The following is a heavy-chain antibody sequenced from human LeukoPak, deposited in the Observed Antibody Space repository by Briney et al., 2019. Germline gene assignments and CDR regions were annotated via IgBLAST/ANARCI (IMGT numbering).Heavy chain of an antibody. J-gene: IGHJ5*02. CDR3: ARDMGYYDILTGYSESHWFDP. Sequence: SETLSLTCAVYGGSFTIYSWTWIRQSPGKGLEWIGEINHSGNTNYNPSLKSRVTISVDTSKNQFSLKLSSVTAADTAVYYCARDMGYYDILTGYSESHWFDPWGQGTLVTVSS. V-gene: IGHV4-34*01. CDR2: INHSGNT. D-gene: IGHD3-9*01. CDR1: GGSFTIYS.